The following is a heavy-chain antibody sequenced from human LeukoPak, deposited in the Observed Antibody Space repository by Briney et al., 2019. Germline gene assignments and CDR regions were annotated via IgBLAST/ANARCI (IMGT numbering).Heavy chain of an antibody. CDR3: ARIPYYYDSSGYYHHRDIVWFDP. V-gene: IGHV4-31*03. CDR2: IYYSGST. J-gene: IGHJ5*02. CDR1: GGSISSGGYY. D-gene: IGHD3-22*01. Sequence: SETLSLTCTVSGGSISSGGYYWSWIRQHPGKGLEWIGYIYYSGSTYYNPSLKSRVTISVDTSKNQFSLKPSSVTAADTAVYYCARIPYYYDSSGYYHHRDIVWFDPWGQGTLVTVSS.